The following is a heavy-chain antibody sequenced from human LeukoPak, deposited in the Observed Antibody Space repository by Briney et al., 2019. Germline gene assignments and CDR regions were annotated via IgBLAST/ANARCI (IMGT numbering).Heavy chain of an antibody. J-gene: IGHJ4*02. V-gene: IGHV4-31*03. CDR2: IFYSGNI. D-gene: IGHD2-21*02. CDR3: ARKLGAVTAIPHFDY. CDR1: GGSISSGSYS. Sequence: TSQTLSLTCTVSGGSISSGSYSWNWIRQHPGKGLEWIGYIFYSGNIYYNPSLKSRVTISVDTSKNQFSLKLSSVTAADTAVYYCARKLGAVTAIPHFDYWGQGALVTVSS.